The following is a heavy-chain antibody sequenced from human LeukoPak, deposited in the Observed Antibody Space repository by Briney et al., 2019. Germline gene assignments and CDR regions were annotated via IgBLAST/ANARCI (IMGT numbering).Heavy chain of an antibody. CDR2: ISYDGSNK. CDR1: GFTFSNYW. D-gene: IGHD1-26*01. CDR3: AKGSWEPLDY. Sequence: GGSLRLSCAASGFTFSNYWMHWVRQAPGKGLEWVAVISYDGSNKYYADSVKGRFTISRDNSKNTLYLQMNSLRAEDTAVYYCAKGSWEPLDYWGQGTLVTVSS. J-gene: IGHJ4*02. V-gene: IGHV3-30*18.